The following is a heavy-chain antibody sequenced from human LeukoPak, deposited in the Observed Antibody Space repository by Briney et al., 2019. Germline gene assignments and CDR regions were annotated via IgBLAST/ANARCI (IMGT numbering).Heavy chain of an antibody. CDR1: GGSISSGGYY. D-gene: IGHD6-13*01. CDR2: ISYSGST. J-gene: IGHJ5*02. V-gene: IGHV4-31*03. CDR3: ARGYSSTLNWFDP. Sequence: SETLSLTCTVSGGSISSGGYYWSWIRQHPGKGLEWIGYISYSGSTYYNPSLKSRLTISVDTSKNQFSLKLSSVIAADTAVYFCARGYSSTLNWFDPWGQGTLVTVSS.